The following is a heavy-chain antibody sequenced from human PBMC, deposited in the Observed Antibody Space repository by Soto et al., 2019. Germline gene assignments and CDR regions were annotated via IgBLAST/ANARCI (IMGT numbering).Heavy chain of an antibody. D-gene: IGHD1-1*01. CDR1: GGTFSSYA. J-gene: IGHJ6*02. Sequence: QVQLVQSGAEVKKPGSSVKVSCKASGGTFSSYAISWVRQAPGQGLEWMGGIIPIFGTANYAQKFQGRVTITADESTRTAYMELSSLRSEGTAVYYCASPGGGRNYYYYGMDVWGQGTTVTVSS. V-gene: IGHV1-69*12. CDR3: ASPGGGRNYYYYGMDV. CDR2: IIPIFGTA.